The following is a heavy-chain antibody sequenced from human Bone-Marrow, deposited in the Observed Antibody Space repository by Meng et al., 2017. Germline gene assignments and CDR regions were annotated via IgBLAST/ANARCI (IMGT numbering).Heavy chain of an antibody. V-gene: IGHV3-23*01. Sequence: GESLKISCAASGFTFSSYALSWVRQAPGKGLEWVSAISGSGDSTYYADSVKGRFTISKDNSKNTLYLQMNGLRAEDTAIYYCAKAIVIGELFRAPYYFDYWGQGTLVTVSS. J-gene: IGHJ4*02. CDR1: GFTFSSYA. CDR3: AKAIVIGELFRAPYYFDY. D-gene: IGHD3-10*01. CDR2: ISGSGDST.